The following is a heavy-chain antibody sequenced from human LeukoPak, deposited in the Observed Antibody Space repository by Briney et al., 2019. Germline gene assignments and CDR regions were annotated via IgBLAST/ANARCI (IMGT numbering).Heavy chain of an antibody. CDR1: GLTIGTHW. CDR3: ARAGYYGDDAFDL. D-gene: IGHD2/OR15-2a*01. J-gene: IGHJ3*01. Sequence: GGSLRLSSARSGLTIGTHWTCSVSEAPWRGLEWVAKIRQDGSDRYYVGSVKGRLTISRDNAKNALYPQMNSLRAEDTGIYCCARAGYYGDDAFDLWGQGTMVTVSS. CDR2: IRQDGSDR. V-gene: IGHV3-7*01.